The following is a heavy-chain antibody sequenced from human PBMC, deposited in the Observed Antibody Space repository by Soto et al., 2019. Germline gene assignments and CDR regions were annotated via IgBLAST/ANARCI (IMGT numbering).Heavy chain of an antibody. D-gene: IGHD3-10*01. CDR2: ISSSSSTI. V-gene: IGHV3-48*02. Sequence: GGSLRLSCAASGFTFSSYSMNWVRQAPGKGLEWVSYISSSSSTIYYADSVKGRFTISRDNAKNSLYLQMNSLRDEDTAVYYCARFGLTGYYYYYGTDVWGQGTTVTVSS. CDR3: ARFGLTGYYYYYGTDV. J-gene: IGHJ6*02. CDR1: GFTFSSYS.